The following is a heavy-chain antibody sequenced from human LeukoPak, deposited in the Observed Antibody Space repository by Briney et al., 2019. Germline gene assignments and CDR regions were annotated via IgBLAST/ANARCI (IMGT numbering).Heavy chain of an antibody. D-gene: IGHD3-10*01. CDR1: GYSISSGYY. V-gene: IGHV4-4*07. CDR2: IYTNGRT. J-gene: IGHJ4*02. Sequence: SETLSLTCTVSGYSISSGYYWSWIRQPAGKGLEWIGRIYTNGRTNYNPSLKSRVTMSVDTSKNQFSLNLSSVTAADTAVYYCARELGVYGSGSYKVPYFDSWGQGTLVTVSS. CDR3: ARELGVYGSGSYKVPYFDS.